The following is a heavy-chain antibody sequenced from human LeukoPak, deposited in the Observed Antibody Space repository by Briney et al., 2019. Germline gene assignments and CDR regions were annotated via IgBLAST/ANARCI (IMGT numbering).Heavy chain of an antibody. CDR1: GGTFSSYA. D-gene: IGHD3-22*01. J-gene: IGHJ3*02. CDR3: ARGRDYYDSSADDAFDI. V-gene: IGHV1-69*13. Sequence: WASVKVSCTASGGTFSSYAISWVRQAPGQGLEWMGGIIPIFGTANYAQKFQGRVTITADESTSTAYMELSSLRSEDTAVYYCARGRDYYDSSADDAFDIWGQGTMVTVSS. CDR2: IIPIFGTA.